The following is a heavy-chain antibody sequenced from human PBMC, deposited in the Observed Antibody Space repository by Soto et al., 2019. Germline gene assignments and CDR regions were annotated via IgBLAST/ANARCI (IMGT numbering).Heavy chain of an antibody. V-gene: IGHV3-33*01. CDR2: IWSDGSRT. CDR1: GFTFSNYG. J-gene: IGHJ4*02. CDR3: ARDDDFQANAFDY. Sequence: PGGSLRLSCAPSGFTFSNYGMHWVRQTPGKGLEWVAVIWSDGSRTVYEDSVKGRFTISRDNSENTLFLQMNSLRAEDTGVYYCARDDDFQANAFDYCGQGTLVTVYS. D-gene: IGHD2-21*02.